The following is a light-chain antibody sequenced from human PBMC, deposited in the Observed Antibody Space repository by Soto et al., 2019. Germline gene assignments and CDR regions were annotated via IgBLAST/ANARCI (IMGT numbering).Light chain of an antibody. V-gene: IGKV3-20*01. CDR1: QSVSSY. Sequence: EIVLAQSPVTLSMSPGERATLSCRASQSVSSYLAWYQQKPGQAPRLLIYGASRRATGIPDRFSGSGSGTDFTLSISRLEPEDFAVYWCQHYGNSPTFGQGTKVDI. CDR2: GAS. CDR3: QHYGNSPT. J-gene: IGKJ1*01.